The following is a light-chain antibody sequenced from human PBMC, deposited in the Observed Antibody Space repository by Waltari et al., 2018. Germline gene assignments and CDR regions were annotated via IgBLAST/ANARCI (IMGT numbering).Light chain of an antibody. V-gene: IGKV1-5*01. CDR1: QSISAW. Sequence: DIQMTQSPSTLSASVGDRVTITCRASQSISAWLAWYQQKPGKAPKLLIYDASNLESGVPSRFRGSGSGTEFTLTISSLQPDDFATYYCQHYNSYSCTFGQGTKVEIK. CDR3: QHYNSYSCT. CDR2: DAS. J-gene: IGKJ1*01.